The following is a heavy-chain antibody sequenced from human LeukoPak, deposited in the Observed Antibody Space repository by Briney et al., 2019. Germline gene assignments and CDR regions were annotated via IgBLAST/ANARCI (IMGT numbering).Heavy chain of an antibody. CDR2: IYHSGST. CDR3: ASSWIVVVPAADY. Sequence: SETLSLTCAVSGYSIGSGYYWGWIRQPPGKGLEWIGSIYHSGSTYYNPSLKSRVTISVDTSKNQFSLKLSSVTAADTAVYYCASSWIVVVPAADYWGQGTLVTVSS. D-gene: IGHD2-2*01. CDR1: GYSIGSGYY. V-gene: IGHV4-38-2*01. J-gene: IGHJ4*02.